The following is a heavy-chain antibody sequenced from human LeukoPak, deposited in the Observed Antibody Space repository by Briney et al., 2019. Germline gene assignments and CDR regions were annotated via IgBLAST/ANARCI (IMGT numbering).Heavy chain of an antibody. CDR3: TSWGDTTAEYFQR. CDR1: GFTFNRCW. Sequence: GGSLRLSCVVSGFTFNRCWMNWVRQAPGKGLEWVAHINPDGRDTYYVDTVKGRFTISRDNAQNSMYLQMNSLRVEDTAVYYCTSWGDTTAEYFQRWGQGTLVTVSS. D-gene: IGHD2-21*02. V-gene: IGHV3-7*01. CDR2: INPDGRDT. J-gene: IGHJ1*01.